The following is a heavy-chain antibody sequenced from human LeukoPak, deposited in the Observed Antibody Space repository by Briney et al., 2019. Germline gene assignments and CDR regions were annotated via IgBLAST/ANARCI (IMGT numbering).Heavy chain of an antibody. Sequence: PGGSLRLSCAASGFPFSSYWMHWVRQAPGKGLEWVSAISGSGGSTYYADSVKGRFTISRDNSKNTLYLQMNSLRAEDTAVYYCAKDLSDFWSGYYKGWGQGTLVTVSS. V-gene: IGHV3-23*01. D-gene: IGHD3-3*01. CDR3: AKDLSDFWSGYYKG. CDR2: ISGSGGST. J-gene: IGHJ4*02. CDR1: GFPFSSYW.